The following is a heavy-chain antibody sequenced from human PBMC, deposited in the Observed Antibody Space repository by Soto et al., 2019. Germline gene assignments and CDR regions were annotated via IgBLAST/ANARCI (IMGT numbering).Heavy chain of an antibody. CDR1: GFTFSGSA. J-gene: IGHJ4*02. Sequence: LRLSCAASGFTFSGSAMHWVRQASGEGLEWVGRIRSKANSYATAYAASVKGRFTISRDDSKNTAYLQMNSLKTEDTAVYYCTSNAGVGATDYWGQGTLVTVSS. CDR3: TSNAGVGATDY. V-gene: IGHV3-73*01. D-gene: IGHD1-26*01. CDR2: IRSKANSYAT.